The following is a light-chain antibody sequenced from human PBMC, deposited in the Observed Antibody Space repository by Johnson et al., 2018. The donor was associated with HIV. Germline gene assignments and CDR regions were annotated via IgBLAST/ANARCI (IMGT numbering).Light chain of an antibody. CDR3: GTWDSSLGAWV. CDR2: ENK. J-gene: IGLJ1*01. V-gene: IGLV1-51*02. Sequence: QSVLTQPPSVSAAPGQMVSISCSGSSSNIGKNYVSWYQQFPGKAPKLLIHENKKRPSGIPDRFSGSKSGTSATLDITGLQTGDEADYYCGTWDSSLGAWVFGTGTKVTVL. CDR1: SSNIGKNY.